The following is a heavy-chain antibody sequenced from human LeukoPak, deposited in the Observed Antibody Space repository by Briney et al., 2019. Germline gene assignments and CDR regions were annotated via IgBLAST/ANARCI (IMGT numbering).Heavy chain of an antibody. CDR3: ARDYDSSGSTDY. J-gene: IGHJ4*02. Sequence: SVKVSCKASGGTFSSYAISWVRQALGQGLEWMGRIIPVLGIANYAQKFQGRVTITADKSTSTAYMELSSLRSEDTAVYYCARDYDSSGSTDYWGQGTLVTVSS. CDR1: GGTFSSYA. CDR2: IIPVLGIA. V-gene: IGHV1-69*04. D-gene: IGHD3-22*01.